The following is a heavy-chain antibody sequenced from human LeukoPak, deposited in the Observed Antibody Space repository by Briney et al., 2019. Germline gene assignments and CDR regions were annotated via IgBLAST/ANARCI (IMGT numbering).Heavy chain of an antibody. Sequence: SETLSLTCAVYGGSFSGYYWSWIRQPPGKGLEWIGEINHSGSTNYNPSLKSRVTISVDTSKNQFSLRLSSVTAADTAVYYCARETEPGYFQHWGQGTLVTVSS. CDR2: INHSGST. CDR3: ARETEPGYFQH. J-gene: IGHJ1*01. V-gene: IGHV4-34*01. CDR1: GGSFSGYY. D-gene: IGHD1-26*01.